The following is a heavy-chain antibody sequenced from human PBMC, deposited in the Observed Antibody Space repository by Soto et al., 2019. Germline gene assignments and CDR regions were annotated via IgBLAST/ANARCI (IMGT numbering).Heavy chain of an antibody. J-gene: IGHJ5*02. CDR1: GYTFTGYY. CDR2: INPNSGGT. V-gene: IGHV1-2*02. Sequence: QVQLVQSGAEVKKPGASVKVSCKASGYTFTGYYMHWVRQAPGQGLEWMGWINPNSGGTNYAQKFQGRDTMTRDTSIGTASLEKSGMRSDARAGYFCARDQEQINWSAPWGQGTLVTVSS. CDR3: ARDQEQINWSAP. D-gene: IGHD1-26*01.